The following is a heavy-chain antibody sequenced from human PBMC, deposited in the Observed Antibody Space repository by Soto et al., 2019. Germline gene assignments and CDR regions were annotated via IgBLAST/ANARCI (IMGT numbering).Heavy chain of an antibody. V-gene: IGHV4-59*01. J-gene: IGHJ5*02. Sequence: SETLSLTCTVSGGSISSYYWSWIRQPPGKGLEWIGYIYYSGSTNYNPSLKSRVTISVDTSKNQFSLKLSSVTAADTAVYYCARGWGYDSSGYYFNWFDPWGQGTLVTVSS. CDR1: GGSISSYY. CDR3: ARGWGYDSSGYYFNWFDP. CDR2: IYYSGST. D-gene: IGHD3-22*01.